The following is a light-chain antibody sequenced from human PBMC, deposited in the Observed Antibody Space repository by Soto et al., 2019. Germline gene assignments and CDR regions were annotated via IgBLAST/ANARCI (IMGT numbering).Light chain of an antibody. CDR1: SSDVGSYNL. V-gene: IGLV2-23*01. J-gene: IGLJ7*01. Sequence: QSALTQPASVSGSPGQSITISCTGTSSDVGSYNLVSWYQQHPNKAPKLIIYEGTKRPSGVSNRFSGSKSGNTASLTISGLQAEDEADYYCCSYAGSSTLVFGGGTQLTVL. CDR3: CSYAGSSTLV. CDR2: EGT.